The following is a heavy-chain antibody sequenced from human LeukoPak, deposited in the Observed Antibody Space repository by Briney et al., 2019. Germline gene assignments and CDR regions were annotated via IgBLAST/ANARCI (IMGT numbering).Heavy chain of an antibody. CDR2: MWHDGSNK. D-gene: IGHD2-21*02. Sequence: GGSLRLSCAASGFTFSSNAMHWVRQAPGKGLEWVAVMWHDGSNKHYADSVKGRCTMSRDKSKNALYLEMNSLRGEDTAVYYCARAKGDLIDYWGQGTMVIVSS. CDR3: ARAKGDLIDY. CDR1: GFTFSSNA. V-gene: IGHV3-33*08. J-gene: IGHJ4*02.